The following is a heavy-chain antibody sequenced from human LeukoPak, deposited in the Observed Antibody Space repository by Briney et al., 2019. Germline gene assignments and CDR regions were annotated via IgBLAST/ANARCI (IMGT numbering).Heavy chain of an antibody. CDR3: AGGDMTTVRF. Sequence: GGSLRLSCAASGFTFSSYWMTWVRQAPGKGLEWVANIRPDGSAKYYVDSVKGRFTISRDNAKNSLYLQMNSLRAEDTALYYCAGGDMTTVRFWGQGTLVTVSS. CDR2: IRPDGSAK. CDR1: GFTFSSYW. V-gene: IGHV3-7*05. J-gene: IGHJ4*02. D-gene: IGHD4-17*01.